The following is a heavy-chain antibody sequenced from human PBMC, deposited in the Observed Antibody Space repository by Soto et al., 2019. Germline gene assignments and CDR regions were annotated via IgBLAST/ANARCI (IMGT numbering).Heavy chain of an antibody. V-gene: IGHV1-46*01. CDR1: GYIFTNHY. CDR3: ARADYYDSSGFYYDY. J-gene: IGHJ4*02. Sequence: QVQLVQSGAEVKKPGASVKVSCKASGYIFTNHYIHWVRQAPGQGLEWMGIINPSGGSTNYLQKFQGRVTMTRDTSTSKVYIELSSLTSEDTAVYFCARADYYDSSGFYYDYWGQGTLVTVSS. CDR2: INPSGGST. D-gene: IGHD3-22*01.